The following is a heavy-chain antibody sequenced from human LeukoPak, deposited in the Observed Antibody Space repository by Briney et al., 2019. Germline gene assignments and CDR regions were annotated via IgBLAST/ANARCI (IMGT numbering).Heavy chain of an antibody. CDR2: IYPGDSDT. V-gene: IGHV5-51*01. Sequence: GESLKICCKASGYIFSNYWIGWVRQMPGKGLEWVGIIYPGDSDTTYSPSFQGQVTISVDKSISTAYLHWSSLKASDTAMYYCARPLGYSYTRFDYWGQGTLVTVSS. CDR3: ARPLGYSYTRFDY. D-gene: IGHD5-18*01. CDR1: GYIFSNYW. J-gene: IGHJ4*02.